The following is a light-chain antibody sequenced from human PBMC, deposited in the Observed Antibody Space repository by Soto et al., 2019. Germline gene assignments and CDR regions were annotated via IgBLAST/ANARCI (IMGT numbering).Light chain of an antibody. Sequence: QSVLTQPASVSGSPGQSITISCTGTSSDIGAYNYVSWNQQYPGKAPKLMIYGVTNRPSGVSNRFSGSKTGNTASLTISGLQAEDEADYYCFSHRSGDSHVFGTGTKV. V-gene: IGLV2-14*01. J-gene: IGLJ1*01. CDR3: FSHRSGDSHV. CDR1: SSDIGAYNY. CDR2: GVT.